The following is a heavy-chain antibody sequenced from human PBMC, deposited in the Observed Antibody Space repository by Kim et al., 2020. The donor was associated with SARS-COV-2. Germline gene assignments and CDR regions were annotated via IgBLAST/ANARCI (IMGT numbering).Heavy chain of an antibody. D-gene: IGHD6-19*01. V-gene: IGHV1-69*13. Sequence: SVKVSCKASGGTFSSYAISWVRQAPGQGLEWMGGIIPIFGTANYAQKFQGRVTITADESTSTAYMELSSLRSEDTAVYYCARGLREQWLVRGWFDPWGQGTLGIVSS. CDR3: ARGLREQWLVRGWFDP. CDR1: GGTFSSYA. CDR2: IIPIFGTA. J-gene: IGHJ5*02.